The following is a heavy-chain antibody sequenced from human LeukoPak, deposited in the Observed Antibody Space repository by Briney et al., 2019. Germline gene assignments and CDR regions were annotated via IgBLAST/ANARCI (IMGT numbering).Heavy chain of an antibody. CDR1: GGPISSYY. CDR3: ARDLSVRGRAFDI. D-gene: IGHD3-10*01. CDR2: IYYSGST. V-gene: IGHV4-59*01. J-gene: IGHJ3*02. Sequence: SETLSLTCTVSGGPISSYYWSWIRQPPGKGLEWIGYIYYSGSTNYNPSLKSRVTISVDTSKNQFSLKLSSVTAADTAVYYCARDLSVRGRAFDIWGQGTMVTVSS.